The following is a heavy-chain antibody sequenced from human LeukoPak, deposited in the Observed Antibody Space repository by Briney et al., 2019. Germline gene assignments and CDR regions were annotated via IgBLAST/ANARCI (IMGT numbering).Heavy chain of an antibody. CDR2: ISDDGSNK. CDR1: GFTFSRYA. V-gene: IGHV3-30-3*01. D-gene: IGHD3-10*01. CDR3: ATYYYGSGSSTKVDY. Sequence: GGSLRLSCAASGFTFSRYAMHWVRQAPGKGLEWVALISDDGSNKYYVDSVKGRFTISRDNSKNTLSLQMNSLRAEDTAVYYCATYYYGSGSSTKVDYWGQGTLVTVSS. J-gene: IGHJ4*02.